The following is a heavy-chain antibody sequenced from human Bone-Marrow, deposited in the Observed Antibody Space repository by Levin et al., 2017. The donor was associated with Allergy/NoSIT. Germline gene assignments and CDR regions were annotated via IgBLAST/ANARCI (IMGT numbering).Heavy chain of an antibody. V-gene: IGHV3-30*18. D-gene: IGHD3-22*01. CDR1: GLTFRSYA. CDR2: ISSDGGEK. CDR3: ANRFSSDYYVGNY. Sequence: GESLKISCAASGLTFRSYAMHWVRQAPGKGPEWVASISSDGGEKYYADSVKGRLIISRDNSKNTLYLQMNSLRAEDTAAYYCANRFSSDYYVGNYWGQGTLVTVSS. J-gene: IGHJ4*02.